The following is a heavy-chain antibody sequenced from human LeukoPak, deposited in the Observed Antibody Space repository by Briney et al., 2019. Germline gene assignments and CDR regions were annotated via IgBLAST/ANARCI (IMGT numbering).Heavy chain of an antibody. CDR1: GFTFSDYY. CDR3: ARPSRPQPYSSSWFRVDY. J-gene: IGHJ4*02. D-gene: IGHD6-13*01. Sequence: PGGSLRLSCAASGFTFSDYYMSWIRQAPGKGLEWVSYISFSGSTIYYADSVKGRFTISRDNAKNSLYLQMSSLRAEDTALYYCARPSRPQPYSSSWFRVDYWGQGTLVTVSS. V-gene: IGHV3-11*01. CDR2: ISFSGSTI.